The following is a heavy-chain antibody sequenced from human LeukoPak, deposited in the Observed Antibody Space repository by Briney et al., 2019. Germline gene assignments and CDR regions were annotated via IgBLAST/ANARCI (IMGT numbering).Heavy chain of an antibody. Sequence: GASVKVSCKASGYTFTGYYMHWVRQAPGQGLEWMGWINPNSGGTNYGQKFQGRVTMTRDTSISTAYMELSRLRSDDTAVYYCARVRARAAAGPYYYGMDVWGQGTTVTVSS. CDR3: ARVRARAAAGPYYYGMDV. CDR2: INPNSGGT. CDR1: GYTFTGYY. J-gene: IGHJ6*02. D-gene: IGHD6-13*01. V-gene: IGHV1-2*02.